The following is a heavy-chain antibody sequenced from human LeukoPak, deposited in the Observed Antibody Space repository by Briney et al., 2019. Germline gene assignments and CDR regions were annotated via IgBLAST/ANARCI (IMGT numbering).Heavy chain of an antibody. Sequence: ASVKVSCKTSGYSFTNYNLHWVRQAPGQGLEWMGIINPSGGSTSYAQKFQGRVTMTRDMSTSTVYMELSSLRSEDTAVYYCARDPALMATIRRGDAFDIWGQGTMVTVSS. CDR2: INPSGGST. CDR1: GYSFTNYN. V-gene: IGHV1-46*01. D-gene: IGHD5-24*01. CDR3: ARDPALMATIRRGDAFDI. J-gene: IGHJ3*02.